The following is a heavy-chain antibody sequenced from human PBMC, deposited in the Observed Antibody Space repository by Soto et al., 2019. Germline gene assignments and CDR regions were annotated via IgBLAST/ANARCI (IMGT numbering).Heavy chain of an antibody. V-gene: IGHV1-18*01. CDR2: ISAYNGNT. D-gene: IGHD4-17*01. Sequence: ASVKVSCKASGYTFTSYGISWVRQAPGQGLEWMGWISAYNGNTNYAQKLQGRVTMTTDTSTSTACMELRSLRSDDTAVYYCARVSDYGGNPFYYYYGMDVWGEGTTVTVSS. J-gene: IGHJ6*04. CDR1: GYTFTSYG. CDR3: ARVSDYGGNPFYYYYGMDV.